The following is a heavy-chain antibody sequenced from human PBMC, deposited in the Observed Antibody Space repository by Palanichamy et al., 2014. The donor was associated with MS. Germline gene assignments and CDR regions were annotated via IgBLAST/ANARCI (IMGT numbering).Heavy chain of an antibody. J-gene: IGHJ4*02. CDR2: VYYSGST. CDR3: ARVGVSMNH. V-gene: IGHV4-39*01. D-gene: IGHD1-26*01. Sequence: QLRLQESGPVLVKPSETLSLTCNVSGYSIDTSSFYWGWIRQSLGKGPEWIGNVYYSGSTSYNPSLKSRVTTAIDTSKNQFSLRLTSVTAADTAVYYCARVGVSMNHWGQGILVTVSS. CDR1: GYSIDTSSFY.